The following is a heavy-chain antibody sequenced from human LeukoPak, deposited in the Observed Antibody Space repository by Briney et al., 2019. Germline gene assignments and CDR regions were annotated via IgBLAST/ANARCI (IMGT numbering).Heavy chain of an antibody. CDR1: GFTFSSYA. Sequence: PGGSLRLSCAASGFTFSSYAMSWVRQAPGKGLEWVSSISSSVSYIFYADSVKGRFTISRDNAKNSLFLHMNSLRAEDTAVYYCAKGQLGYQHLYYFDYWGQGTLVTVSS. CDR2: ISSSVSYI. J-gene: IGHJ4*02. CDR3: AKGQLGYQHLYYFDY. D-gene: IGHD1-1*01. V-gene: IGHV3-21*01.